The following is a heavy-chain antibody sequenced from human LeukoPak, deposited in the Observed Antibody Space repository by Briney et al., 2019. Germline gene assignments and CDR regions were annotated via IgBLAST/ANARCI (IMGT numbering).Heavy chain of an antibody. J-gene: IGHJ2*01. CDR1: GASLTRPTYY. CDR2: LFSTGSA. V-gene: IGHV4-61*01. Sequence: SETLSLTCSVSGASLTRPTYYQWSWIRQPPGKGLELIGSLFSTGSATLNPSLKSRVTISVDTSKNQFSLKLSSVTAADTAVYYCARGTLDWYFDLWGRGTLVTVSS. CDR3: ARGTLDWYFDL.